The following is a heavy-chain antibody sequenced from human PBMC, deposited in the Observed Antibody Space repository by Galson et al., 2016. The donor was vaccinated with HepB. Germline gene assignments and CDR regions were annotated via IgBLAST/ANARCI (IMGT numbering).Heavy chain of an antibody. CDR1: GFIFSDNA. CDR3: AQSTLKSPYTSSWYYSHY. CDR2: ISGRGGST. V-gene: IGHV3-23*01. D-gene: IGHD2-2*02. J-gene: IGHJ4*02. Sequence: SLRLSCAASGFIFSDNAMSWVRQAPGKGLEWVSAISGRGGSTYYADSVKGRFTISRDNSEDTLYLQMSSLRAEDAAVYYCAQSTLKSPYTSSWYYSHYWGRGTLVTVSS.